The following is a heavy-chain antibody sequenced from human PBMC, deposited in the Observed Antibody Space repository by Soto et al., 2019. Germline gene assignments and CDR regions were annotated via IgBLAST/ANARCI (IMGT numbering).Heavy chain of an antibody. V-gene: IGHV3-7*03. CDR2: IKQDGSEK. CDR1: GFTFSSYW. J-gene: IGHJ6*02. CDR3: ARVEPTYYDFWSGYLGYYYYGMDV. D-gene: IGHD3-3*01. Sequence: SLRLCCAASGFTFSSYWISWVRQAPGNGREWVANIKQDGSEKYYVDSVKGRFTISRDNAKNSLYLQMNSLGAEDTAVYYCARVEPTYYDFWSGYLGYYYYGMDVWGQGTTVTVSS.